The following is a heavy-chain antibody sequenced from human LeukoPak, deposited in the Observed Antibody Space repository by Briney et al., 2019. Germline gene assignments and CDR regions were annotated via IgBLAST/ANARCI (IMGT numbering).Heavy chain of an antibody. CDR1: GFTFSSYA. J-gene: IGHJ4*02. CDR3: AKDRGLNWNSRYYFDY. Sequence: GGSLRLSCAASGFTFSSYAMSWVRQAPGKGLEWVSVISGSGGTTYYADSVKGRFTISRDNSKNTLYLQMNSLRAEDTAVYYCAKDRGLNWNSRYYFDYWGQGTLVTVSS. D-gene: IGHD1-20*01. V-gene: IGHV3-23*01. CDR2: ISGSGGTT.